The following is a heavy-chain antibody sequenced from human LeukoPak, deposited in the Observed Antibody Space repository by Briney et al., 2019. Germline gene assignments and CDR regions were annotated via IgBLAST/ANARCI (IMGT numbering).Heavy chain of an antibody. CDR2: IYTSGST. D-gene: IGHD5-18*01. V-gene: IGHV4-61*02. J-gene: IGHJ4*02. Sequence: SQTLSLTCTVSGGSISSGSYYWSWIRQPAGKGLEWIGRIYTSGSTNYNPSLKSRVTISVDTSKNQFSLKLSSVTAADTAVYYCARAPAYSYGYSATPEFDYWGQGTLVTVSS. CDR1: GGSISSGSYY. CDR3: ARAPAYSYGYSATPEFDY.